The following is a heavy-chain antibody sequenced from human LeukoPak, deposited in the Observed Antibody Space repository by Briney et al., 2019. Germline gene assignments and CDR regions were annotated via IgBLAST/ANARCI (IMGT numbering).Heavy chain of an antibody. CDR1: GYTFTTFP. CDR3: ARGHDTTGYFAY. D-gene: IGHD3-9*01. CDR2: INTTTGNP. Sequence: ASVKVSCKPSGYTFTTFPINWVRQAPGQGLEWMGWINTTTGNPTYAQGLTGQFVFSLDTSVSTAYLQITSLKTEDIGVYYCARGHDTTGYFAYWGQGSLVTVSS. V-gene: IGHV7-4-1*02. J-gene: IGHJ4*02.